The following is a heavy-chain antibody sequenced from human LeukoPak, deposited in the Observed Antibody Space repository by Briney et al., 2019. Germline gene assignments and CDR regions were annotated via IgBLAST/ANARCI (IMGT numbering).Heavy chain of an antibody. CDR2: IYPGDSET. D-gene: IGHD3-3*01. V-gene: IGHV5-51*01. Sequence: GESLKISCQASGYIFSNYWIGWVRQMPGKRLEWMAIIYPGDSETKYSPSFQGQVTISVDKSISTAYLQWSSLKASDTAMYYCARLAYEARIDYWGQGTLVTVSS. CDR3: ARLAYEARIDY. CDR1: GYIFSNYW. J-gene: IGHJ4*02.